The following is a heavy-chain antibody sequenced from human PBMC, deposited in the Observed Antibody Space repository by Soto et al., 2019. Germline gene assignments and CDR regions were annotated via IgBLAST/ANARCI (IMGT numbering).Heavy chain of an antibody. CDR1: GYTFTSYD. CDR3: AREGRYCSGGSCYYYYMDV. J-gene: IGHJ6*03. Sequence: QVQLVQSGAEVKKPGASVKVSCKASGYTFTSYDINWVRQATGQGLEWMGWMNPNSGNTGYAQKFQGRVTMTRNTSISTAYMELSSLRSEYTAVYYCAREGRYCSGGSCYYYYMDVWGKGTTVTVSS. D-gene: IGHD2-15*01. CDR2: MNPNSGNT. V-gene: IGHV1-8*01.